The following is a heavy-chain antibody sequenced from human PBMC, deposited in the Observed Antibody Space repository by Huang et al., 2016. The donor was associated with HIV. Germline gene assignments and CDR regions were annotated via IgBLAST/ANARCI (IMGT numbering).Heavy chain of an antibody. Sequence: QVQLVESGGGVVQPGGSLRLSCAASGFTFSSYVMHWVRQAPGKGREWVAFIRYDENNKYYADSVKGRFTISRDNTKNTLYLQMNSLRTEDTAVYYCAKDHDSSGLYWYFDLWGRGTLVTVSS. D-gene: IGHD3-22*01. CDR2: IRYDENNK. CDR3: AKDHDSSGLYWYFDL. CDR1: GFTFSSYV. V-gene: IGHV3-30*02. J-gene: IGHJ2*01.